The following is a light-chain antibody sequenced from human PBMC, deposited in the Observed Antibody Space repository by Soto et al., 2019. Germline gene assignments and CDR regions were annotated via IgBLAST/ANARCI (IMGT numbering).Light chain of an antibody. CDR3: SLYSSNGSLI. CDR2: EVS. CDR1: SSDVGGYNY. V-gene: IGLV2-8*01. J-gene: IGLJ1*01. Sequence: QSVLTQPPSASGSPGQSVTISCTGTSSDVGGYNYVSWYQQHPGKAPKLMIYEVSKRPSGVPDRSSGSKSGNTASLTVSGLQAEDEADYFCSLYSSNGSLIFGPGTKV.